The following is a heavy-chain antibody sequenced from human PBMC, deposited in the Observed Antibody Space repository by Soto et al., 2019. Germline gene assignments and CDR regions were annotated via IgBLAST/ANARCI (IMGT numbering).Heavy chain of an antibody. D-gene: IGHD3-16*01. V-gene: IGHV3-23*01. Sequence: GSLRLSCAASGFTFSSYAMSWVRQAPGKGLEWVSAISGSGGSTYYADSVKGRFTISRDNSKNTLYLQMNSLRAEDTAVYYCAKDMILAKELRTIDYWGQGTLVTVSS. J-gene: IGHJ4*02. CDR1: GFTFSSYA. CDR3: AKDMILAKELRTIDY. CDR2: ISGSGGST.